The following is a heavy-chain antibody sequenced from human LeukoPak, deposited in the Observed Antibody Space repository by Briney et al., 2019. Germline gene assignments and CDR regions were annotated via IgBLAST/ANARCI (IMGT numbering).Heavy chain of an antibody. V-gene: IGHV3-30-3*01. CDR2: ISYDGSNK. CDR3: AREIPYYDILTGYRSSSTMDV. Sequence: PGGSLRLSCAASGFTFSSYAMHWVRQAPGKGLEWVAVISYDGSNKYYADSVKGRFTISRDNSKNTLYLQMNSLRAEDTAAYYCAREIPYYDILTGYRSSSTMDVWGQGTTVTVSS. J-gene: IGHJ6*02. CDR1: GFTFSSYA. D-gene: IGHD3-9*01.